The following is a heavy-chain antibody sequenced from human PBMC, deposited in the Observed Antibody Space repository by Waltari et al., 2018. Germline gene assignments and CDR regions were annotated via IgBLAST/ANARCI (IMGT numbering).Heavy chain of an antibody. V-gene: IGHV3-7*01. Sequence: EVQLVESGGGLVQPGGSLRLSCAASGFTFSSYWMSWVRQAPGKGLEWVANIKQDGSEKYYVDSVKGRFTISRDNAKNSLYLQMNSLRAEDTAVYYCARAVASYYDFWSGKGEAFDIWGQGTMVTVSS. CDR2: IKQDGSEK. CDR1: GFTFSSYW. CDR3: ARAVASYYDFWSGKGEAFDI. J-gene: IGHJ3*02. D-gene: IGHD3-3*01.